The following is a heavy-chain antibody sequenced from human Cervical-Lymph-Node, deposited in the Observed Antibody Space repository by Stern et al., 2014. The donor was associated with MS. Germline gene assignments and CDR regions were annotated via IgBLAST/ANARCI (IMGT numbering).Heavy chain of an antibody. CDR3: ARVGDTETGYYFFGMDV. Sequence: QVQLVESGGGVVQPGGSLRLSCAASGFTFSRYAMHWVRQAPGKGLEWVALILNDGSDKYHADSVKGRFTISRDNSKNTLYLQMSSLRSEDTAVYYCARVGDTETGYYFFGMDVWGQGTTVTVSS. V-gene: IGHV3-30*15. CDR1: GFTFSRYA. D-gene: IGHD1-26*01. CDR2: ILNDGSDK. J-gene: IGHJ6*02.